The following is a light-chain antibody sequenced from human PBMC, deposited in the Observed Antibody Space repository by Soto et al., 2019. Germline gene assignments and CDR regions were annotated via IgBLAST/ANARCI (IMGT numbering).Light chain of an antibody. CDR3: QQYDNLPYT. J-gene: IGKJ2*01. CDR1: QDISNY. V-gene: IGKV1-33*01. CDR2: DAS. Sequence: DIQMTQSPSSLSASVGDRVTITCQASQDISNYLHWYQQKPGKAPKLLIYDASNLEPGVPSRFSGSGSGTDFTFTISSLQPEDIATYYCQQYDNLPYTFGQGTKLEIK.